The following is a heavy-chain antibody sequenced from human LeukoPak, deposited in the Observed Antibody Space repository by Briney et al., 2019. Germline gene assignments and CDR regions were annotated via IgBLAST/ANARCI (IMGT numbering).Heavy chain of an antibody. CDR3: AIDGTYYDFWRALGMDV. D-gene: IGHD3-3*01. CDR2: INQDGSEK. J-gene: IGHJ6*02. CDR1: GFTFSRYW. V-gene: IGHV3-7*01. Sequence: GGSLRLSCAASGFTFSRYWMSWVRQAPGKGLEWVANINQDGSEKYYVDSVKGRFTISRDNAKNSLYLQMNSVRAEDTAVYYSAIDGTYYDFWRALGMDVWGQGTTVTVSS.